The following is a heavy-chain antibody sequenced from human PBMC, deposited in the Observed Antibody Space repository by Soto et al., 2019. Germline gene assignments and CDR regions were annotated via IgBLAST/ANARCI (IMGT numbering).Heavy chain of an antibody. CDR2: IIPILGIA. Sequence: ASVKVSCKASGGTFSSYTISWVRQAPGQGLEWMGRIIPILGIANYAQKFRGRVTITADKSTSTAYMELSSLRSEDTAVYYCARASEYRRSGWFDPWGQGTLVTVSS. V-gene: IGHV1-69*02. CDR3: ARASEYRRSGWFDP. D-gene: IGHD2-15*01. J-gene: IGHJ5*02. CDR1: GGTFSSYT.